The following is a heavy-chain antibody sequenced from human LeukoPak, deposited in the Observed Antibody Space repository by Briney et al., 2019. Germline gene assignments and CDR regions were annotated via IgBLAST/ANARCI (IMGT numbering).Heavy chain of an antibody. CDR1: GFTFSSYS. V-gene: IGHV3-21*01. CDR3: ARDKGSGWYGADAFDI. D-gene: IGHD6-19*01. J-gene: IGHJ3*02. CDR2: ISSSSSYI. Sequence: GGSLRLSCAASGFTFSSYSMNCVRQAPGKGLEWVSSISSSSSYIYYADSVKGRFTISRDNAKNSLYLQMNSLRAEDTAVYYCARDKGSGWYGADAFDIWGQGTMVTVSS.